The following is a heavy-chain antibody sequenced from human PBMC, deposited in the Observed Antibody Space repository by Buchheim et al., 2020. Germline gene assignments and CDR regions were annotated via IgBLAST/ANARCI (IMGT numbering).Heavy chain of an antibody. CDR3: AKDHTYYDFWSGYYKNWFDP. Sequence: QVQLVESGGGVVQPGRSLRLSCAASGFTFSSYGIHWVRQAPGKGLEWVAVISYDGSNKYYADSVKGRSTISRDNSKNTLYLQMNSLRAEDTAVYYCAKDHTYYDFWSGYYKNWFDPWGQGTL. D-gene: IGHD3-3*01. CDR2: ISYDGSNK. CDR1: GFTFSSYG. V-gene: IGHV3-30*18. J-gene: IGHJ5*02.